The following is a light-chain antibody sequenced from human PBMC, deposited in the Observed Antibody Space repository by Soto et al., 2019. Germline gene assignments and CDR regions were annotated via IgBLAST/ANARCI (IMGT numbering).Light chain of an antibody. Sequence: EIVLPQSPAPLSLSPGERATLSSRASQSVSSYLAWYQQKPGQAPSLLIYDASNRATGIPARFSGSGYGTDFTLTISSLVPEDFAVYYCQQRSNWPWTFRQGTKVEI. V-gene: IGKV3-11*01. CDR2: DAS. J-gene: IGKJ1*01. CDR1: QSVSSY. CDR3: QQRSNWPWT.